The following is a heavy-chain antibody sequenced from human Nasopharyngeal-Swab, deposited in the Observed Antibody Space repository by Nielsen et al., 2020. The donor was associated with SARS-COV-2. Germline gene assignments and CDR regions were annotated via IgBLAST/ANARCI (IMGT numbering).Heavy chain of an antibody. CDR1: GGSISSYY. V-gene: IGHV4-59*01. Sequence: SATLSLTCTVSGGSISSYYWCWIRQPPGKGLEWIGYIYYSGSTNYNPSLKSRVTISVDTSKNQFSLKLSSVTAADTAVYYCARASDYGGNYEPFDYWGQGTLVTVSS. J-gene: IGHJ4*02. D-gene: IGHD4-23*01. CDR3: ARASDYGGNYEPFDY. CDR2: IYYSGST.